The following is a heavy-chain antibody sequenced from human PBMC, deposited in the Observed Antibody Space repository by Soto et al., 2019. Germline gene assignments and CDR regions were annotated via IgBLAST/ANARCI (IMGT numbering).Heavy chain of an antibody. V-gene: IGHV3-23*01. J-gene: IGHJ5*02. CDR1: GFTFSSYA. CDR2: ISGSGGST. CDR3: AAGEWFGDSGWFDP. Sequence: GGSLRLSCAASGFTFSSYAMSWVRQAPGKGLEWVSAISGSGGSTYYADSVKGRFTISRDNSKNTLYLQMNSLRAEDTAVYYCAAGEWFGDSGWFDPGGKGTLVTVAA. D-gene: IGHD3-10*01.